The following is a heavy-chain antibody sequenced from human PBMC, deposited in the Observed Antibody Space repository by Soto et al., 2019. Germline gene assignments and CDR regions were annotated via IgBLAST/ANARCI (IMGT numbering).Heavy chain of an antibody. CDR3: ARTGYCSSTSCYYYYGMDV. J-gene: IGHJ6*02. D-gene: IGHD2-2*01. V-gene: IGHV5-10-1*01. Sequence: PGESLKISCKGSGYSFTSYWISWVRQMPGKGLEWVGRIDPSDSYTNYSPSFQGHVTISADKSISTAYLQWSSLKASDTAMYYCARTGYCSSTSCYYYYGMDVWGQGTTVTVSS. CDR2: IDPSDSYT. CDR1: GYSFTSYW.